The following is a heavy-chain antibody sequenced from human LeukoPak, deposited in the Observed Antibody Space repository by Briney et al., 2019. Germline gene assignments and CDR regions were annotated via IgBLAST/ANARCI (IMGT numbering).Heavy chain of an antibody. CDR3: TRLAVAYFDS. Sequence: PGGSLRLSCAASGFIVSSNYMGWVRQAPGKGLEWVSVIYSSGSTYYPDSVKGRFTISRDESKNTLYLQMNSLRAEDTAGYYCTRLAVAYFDSRGQGTLVTVSS. CDR1: GFIVSSNY. J-gene: IGHJ4*02. V-gene: IGHV3-66*04. D-gene: IGHD5-12*01. CDR2: IYSSGST.